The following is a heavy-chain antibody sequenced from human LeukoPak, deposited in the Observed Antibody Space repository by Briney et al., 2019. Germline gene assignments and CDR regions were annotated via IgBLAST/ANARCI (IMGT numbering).Heavy chain of an antibody. D-gene: IGHD5-18*01. Sequence: PGGSLRLSCAASGFIFDDFAMHWVRQTPEEGPVWVAHILNDGGSTSYADSVKGRFTISRDDAKNTLSLQMNSLRAEDTAVYHCVRHNYGYDYWGQGTPVTVSS. CDR2: ILNDGGST. CDR1: GFIFDDFA. V-gene: IGHV3-74*01. CDR3: VRHNYGYDY. J-gene: IGHJ4*02.